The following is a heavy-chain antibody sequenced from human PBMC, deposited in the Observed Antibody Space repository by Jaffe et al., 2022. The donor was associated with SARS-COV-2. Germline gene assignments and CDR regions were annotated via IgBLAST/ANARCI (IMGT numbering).Heavy chain of an antibody. D-gene: IGHD4-17*01. V-gene: IGHV4-59*01. Sequence: QVQLQESGPGLVKPSETLSLTCTVSGGPISGYYWSWIRQPPGKRLEWIGYVHYSGSTNYNPSLQSRVTISVDTSKNQFSLRLTSVTAADTAVYYCARRRYGVLDYWGQGTLVTVSS. CDR3: ARRRYGVLDY. CDR2: VHYSGST. J-gene: IGHJ4*02. CDR1: GGPISGYY.